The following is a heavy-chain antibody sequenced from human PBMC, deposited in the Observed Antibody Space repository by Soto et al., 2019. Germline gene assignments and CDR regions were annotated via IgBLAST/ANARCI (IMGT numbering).Heavy chain of an antibody. CDR1: GFTFSSYA. CDR2: ISGSGGST. CDR3: AKVSGIQLWLYYFDY. Sequence: GGSLRLSCAASGFTFSSYAMSWVRQAPGKGLEWVSAISGSGGSTCYADSVKGRFTISRDNSKNTLYLQMNSLRAEDTAVYYCAKVSGIQLWLYYFDYWGQGTLVTVSS. V-gene: IGHV3-23*01. J-gene: IGHJ4*02. D-gene: IGHD5-18*01.